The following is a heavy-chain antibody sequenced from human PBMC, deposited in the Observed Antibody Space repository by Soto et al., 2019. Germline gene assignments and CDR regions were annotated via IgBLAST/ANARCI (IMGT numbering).Heavy chain of an antibody. Sequence: PSETLSLTCTVSGDSVSSGNKYWSWIRQTPGKGLEWLGYMYYTGTTNYNPSLESRVTISLDKAKNQFSLKLSSVTAADTAGYYCARDPRGRADGFIYYYGMDVWGQGTTVTVSS. CDR2: MYYTGTT. CDR3: ARDPRGRADGFIYYYGMDV. CDR1: GDSVSSGNKY. D-gene: IGHD6-13*01. J-gene: IGHJ6*02. V-gene: IGHV4-61*01.